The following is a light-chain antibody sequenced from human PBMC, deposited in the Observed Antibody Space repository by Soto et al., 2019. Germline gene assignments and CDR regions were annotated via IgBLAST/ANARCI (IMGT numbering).Light chain of an antibody. Sequence: EIVLTQSPGTLSLSAGERATLSCRPSQTVSSTYFAWYQQRPGQTPRLLFYDASSRASGIPARFSGSGSGTDFTLTISSLEPEDFAVYYCQQRSNWPPITFGQGTRLEI. V-gene: IGKV3D-20*02. CDR1: QTVSSTY. CDR3: QQRSNWPPIT. CDR2: DAS. J-gene: IGKJ5*01.